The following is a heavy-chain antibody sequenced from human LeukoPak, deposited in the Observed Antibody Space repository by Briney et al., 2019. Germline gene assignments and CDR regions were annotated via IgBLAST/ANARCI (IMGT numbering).Heavy chain of an antibody. V-gene: IGHV6-1*01. CDR3: ARSKAAAGSYYFNY. CDR2: TYYRSKWYN. CDR1: GDSVSSNSAA. J-gene: IGHJ4*02. D-gene: IGHD6-13*01. Sequence: AQTLSLTCAISGDSVSSNSAAWNWIRQSPSRGLEWLGRTYYRSKWYNDYAVSVKSRITINPDTSKNQFSLQLNSVTPEDTAVYYCARSKAAAGSYYFNYWDQGTLVTVSS.